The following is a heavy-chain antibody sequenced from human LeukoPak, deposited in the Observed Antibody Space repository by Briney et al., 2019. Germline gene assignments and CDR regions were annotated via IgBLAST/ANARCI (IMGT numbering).Heavy chain of an antibody. CDR3: ARSSAAATTGPIYYYYYGMDV. D-gene: IGHD6-13*01. Sequence: GGSLRLSCAASGFTFSSYSMNWVRQAPGKGLEWVSAISGSGGSTYYADSVKGRFTISRDNSKNTLYLQMNSLRAEDTAVYYCARSSAAATTGPIYYYYYGMDVWGQGTTVTVSS. V-gene: IGHV3-23*01. CDR1: GFTFSSYS. CDR2: ISGSGGST. J-gene: IGHJ6*02.